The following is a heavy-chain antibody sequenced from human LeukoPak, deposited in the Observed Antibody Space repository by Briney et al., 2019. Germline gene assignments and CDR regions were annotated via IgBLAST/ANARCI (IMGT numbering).Heavy chain of an antibody. CDR1: GFTFSSYS. D-gene: IGHD4-23*01. V-gene: IGHV3-48*01. CDR2: VSSSSSTI. CDR3: ARDHDYGGNSAPGY. J-gene: IGHJ4*02. Sequence: GGSLRLSCAASGFTFSSYSMNWVRQAPGKGLEWVSYVSSSSSTIYYADSVKGRFTISRDNAKNSLYLQMNSLRAEDTAVYYCARDHDYGGNSAPGYWGQGTLVTVPS.